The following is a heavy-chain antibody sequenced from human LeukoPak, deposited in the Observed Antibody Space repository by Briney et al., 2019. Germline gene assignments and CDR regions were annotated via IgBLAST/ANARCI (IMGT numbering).Heavy chain of an antibody. CDR2: VNRDGSET. CDR1: GFALSSHW. CDR3: ARNNGMDV. V-gene: IGHV3-7*03. Sequence: GSLRLSCAASGFALSSHWMTWVRQVPGRGPEWVANVNRDGSETYYLDSVKGRFTISKDNAKNSLYLQMNSLRAEDTALYHCARNNGMDVWGQGTTVIVSS. J-gene: IGHJ6*02.